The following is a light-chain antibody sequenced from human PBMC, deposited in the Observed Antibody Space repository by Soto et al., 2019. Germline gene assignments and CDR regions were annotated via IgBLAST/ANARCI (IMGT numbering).Light chain of an antibody. J-gene: IGKJ1*01. CDR1: QGISTY. V-gene: IGKV1-39*01. CDR3: QQSYNTTWT. Sequence: DIQMTQSPSSRSASVGDRVTITCRASQGISTYLNWYQQKPGKAPKXLIYAASSLQSGVPSRFSGSGSETDLTITISSLKPEDCETYACQQSYNTTWTFGQGTKVDIK. CDR2: AAS.